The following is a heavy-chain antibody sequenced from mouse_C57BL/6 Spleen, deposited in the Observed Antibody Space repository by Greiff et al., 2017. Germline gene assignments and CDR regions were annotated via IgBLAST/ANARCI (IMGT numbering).Heavy chain of an antibody. J-gene: IGHJ4*01. D-gene: IGHD2-10*01. CDR1: GFSLTSYG. V-gene: IGHV2-2*01. Sequence: QVQLQQSGPGLVQPSQSLSITCTVSGFSLTSYGVHWVRQSPGKGLEWLGVIWSGGSTDYNAAFISRLSISKDNSKSQVFFKMNSLQADDTAIYYCASPTTKNYYAMDYRGQGTSVTVSS. CDR3: ASPTTKNYYAMDY. CDR2: IWSGGST.